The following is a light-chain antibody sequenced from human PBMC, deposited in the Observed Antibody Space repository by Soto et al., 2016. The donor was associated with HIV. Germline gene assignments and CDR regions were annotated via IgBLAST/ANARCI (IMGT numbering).Light chain of an antibody. V-gene: IGKV1-39*01. Sequence: DIQLTQSPSFLSPSVGDRVTITCRASQSISQYLNWFQQKPGKAPKLLIYAASTLQSGVTFRFSGSGSGTDFALTITSLQPEDFGTYYCQQSYSYPYTFGQGTKLEIK. CDR1: QSISQY. J-gene: IGKJ2*01. CDR3: QQSYSYPYT. CDR2: AAS.